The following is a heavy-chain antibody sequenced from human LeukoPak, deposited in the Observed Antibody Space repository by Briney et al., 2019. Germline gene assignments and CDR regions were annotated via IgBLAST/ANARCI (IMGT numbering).Heavy chain of an antibody. CDR2: ISSSGNAI. J-gene: IGHJ4*02. V-gene: IGHV3-11*01. Sequence: GGSLRLSCAASGFTFSDYYMSWIRQAPGKGLEWVSYISSSGNAIYYADSVKGRFTISRDNGEKSLYLQMSSLRAEDTAVYYCARVEIAVGPPDYWGQGTLVTVSS. CDR3: ARVEIAVGPPDY. D-gene: IGHD6-19*01. CDR1: GFTFSDYY.